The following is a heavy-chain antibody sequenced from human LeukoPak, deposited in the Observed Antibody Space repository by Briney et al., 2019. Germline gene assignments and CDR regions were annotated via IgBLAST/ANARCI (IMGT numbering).Heavy chain of an antibody. CDR3: ARSVLNGAAAGPLVGYYYYYLDV. CDR1: GGTFSSYA. D-gene: IGHD6-13*01. V-gene: IGHV1-69*05. J-gene: IGHJ6*03. CDR2: IIPNFGTA. Sequence: SVTVSCKASGGTFSSYAISWVRQAPGLGLEWMGGIIPNFGTANYAQKFQGRVTITTDESTSTAYMELSSLRSEDTAVYYCARSVLNGAAAGPLVGYYYYYLDVWGQGTTVTVSS.